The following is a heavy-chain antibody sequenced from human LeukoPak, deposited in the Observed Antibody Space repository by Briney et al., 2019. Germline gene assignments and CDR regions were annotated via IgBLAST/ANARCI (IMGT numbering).Heavy chain of an antibody. D-gene: IGHD5-18*01. CDR1: GFTFSSYA. CDR3: AKGGGRGYSYGKVIDY. J-gene: IGHJ4*02. Sequence: GSLRLSCAASGFTFSSYAMSWVRQAPGKGLEWVAVISYDGSNKYYADSVKGRFTISRDNSKNTLYLQMNSLRAEDTAVYYCAKGGGRGYSYGKVIDYWGQGTLVTVSS. CDR2: ISYDGSNK. V-gene: IGHV3-30*18.